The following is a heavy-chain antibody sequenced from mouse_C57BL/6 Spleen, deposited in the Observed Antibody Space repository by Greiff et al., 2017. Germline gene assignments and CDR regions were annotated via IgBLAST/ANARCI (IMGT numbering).Heavy chain of an antibody. CDR2: ISSGSSTI. Sequence: EVMLVESGGGLVKPGGSLKLSCAASGFTFSDYGMHWVRQAPEKGLEWVAYISSGSSTIYYADTVKGRFPISRDNAKNTLFLQMPSLRSEDTAMYYCARPGTGWYFDVWGTGTTVTVSS. D-gene: IGHD4-1*01. V-gene: IGHV5-17*01. CDR1: GFTFSDYG. CDR3: ARPGTGWYFDV. J-gene: IGHJ1*03.